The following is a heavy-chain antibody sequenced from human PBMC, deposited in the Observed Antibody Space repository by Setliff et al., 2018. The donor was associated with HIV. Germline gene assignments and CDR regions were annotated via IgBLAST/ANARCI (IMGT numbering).Heavy chain of an antibody. V-gene: IGHV3-48*04. CDR2: ISSGSSSI. CDR1: GFTFTDYW. Sequence: GGSLRLSCAASGFTFTDYWMHWVRQVPGQGLVWISYISSGSSSILYADSVKGRFTISRDNSKNSLYLQMNGLRVEDTGVYYCARDNLYYNLYDGSPVYGMDVWGQGTTVTVSS. CDR3: ARDNLYYNLYDGSPVYGMDV. D-gene: IGHD3-3*01. J-gene: IGHJ6*02.